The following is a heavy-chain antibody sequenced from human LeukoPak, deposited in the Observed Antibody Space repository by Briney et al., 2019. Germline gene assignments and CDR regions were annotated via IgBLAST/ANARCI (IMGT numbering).Heavy chain of an antibody. CDR2: IYYSGST. D-gene: IGHD6-19*01. J-gene: IGHJ6*03. Sequence: SSYAMSWVRQAPGKGLEWIGTIYYSGSTYYNPSLKSRVTISADTSKNQFSLKLSSVTAADTAVYYCARAVAGYYYYMDVWGKGTTVTVSS. CDR3: ARAVAGYYYYMDV. V-gene: IGHV4-39*07. CDR1: SSYA.